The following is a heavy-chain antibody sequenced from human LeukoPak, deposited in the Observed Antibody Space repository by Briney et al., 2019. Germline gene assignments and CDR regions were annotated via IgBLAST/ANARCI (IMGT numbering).Heavy chain of an antibody. CDR3: ARDSHKFDSSGYYPDAFDI. D-gene: IGHD3-22*01. CDR2: ISHDGSAQ. Sequence: QPGRSLRLSCAVSGFASNSYAMHWVRQAPGEGLEWEAFISHDGSAQSYADSVKGRFTISRDNSKNTLYLQMNSLRPEDTAVYYCARDSHKFDSSGYYPDAFDIWGQGTMVTVSS. CDR1: GFASNSYA. J-gene: IGHJ3*02. V-gene: IGHV3-30-3*01.